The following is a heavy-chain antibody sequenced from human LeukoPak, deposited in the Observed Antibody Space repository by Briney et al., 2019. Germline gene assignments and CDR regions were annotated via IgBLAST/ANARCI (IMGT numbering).Heavy chain of an antibody. CDR1: GFTFSSYA. CDR2: ITGSGGNT. Sequence: GGSLRLSCAASGFTFSSYAMSWVRQAPGKGLEWVSAITGSGGNTYYADSVKGRFSISRDNSKSTLYLQMSSLRAEDTAVYYCAKAPRGGYCSGGSCYYYYYMDVWGKGTTVTVSS. D-gene: IGHD2-15*01. V-gene: IGHV3-23*01. CDR3: AKAPRGGYCSGGSCYYYYYMDV. J-gene: IGHJ6*03.